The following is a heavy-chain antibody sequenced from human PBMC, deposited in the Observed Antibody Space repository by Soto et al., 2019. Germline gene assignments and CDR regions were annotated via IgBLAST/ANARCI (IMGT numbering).Heavy chain of an antibody. CDR2: ISGSGGST. V-gene: IGHV3-23*01. CDR1: GFTFSSYA. CDR3: AIEGSGSYYNPCYFDY. D-gene: IGHD3-10*01. Sequence: GGSLRLSCAASGFTFSSYAMSWVRQAPGKGLEWVSAISGSGGSTYYADSVKGRFTISRDNSKNTLYLQMNSLRAEDTAVYYCAIEGSGSYYNPCYFDYWGQGTLVPVSS. J-gene: IGHJ4*02.